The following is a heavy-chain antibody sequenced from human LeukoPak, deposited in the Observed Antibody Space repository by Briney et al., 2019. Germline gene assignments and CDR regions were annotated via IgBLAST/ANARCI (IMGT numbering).Heavy chain of an antibody. J-gene: IGHJ4*02. CDR2: IYYSGTT. D-gene: IGHD6-19*01. CDR3: ARHEGYSSGWYRDY. Sequence: PSQTLSHTCSVSGGSINSGDYYWSRIRQPPGKGLEWIGYIYYSGTTYYNPSLRSRVTVSVDTSKNQFSLKLNSVTAADTAVYYWARHEGYSSGWYRDYWGQGTLVTVSS. V-gene: IGHV4-30-4*08. CDR1: GGSINSGDYY.